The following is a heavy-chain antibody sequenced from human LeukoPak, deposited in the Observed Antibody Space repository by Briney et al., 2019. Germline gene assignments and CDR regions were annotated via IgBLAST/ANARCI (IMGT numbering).Heavy chain of an antibody. J-gene: IGHJ4*02. CDR3: ARGGEAGLAD. V-gene: IGHV4-59*01. D-gene: IGHD4-17*01. CDR2: IDYSGAT. CDR1: GGSISTYY. Sequence: SETLSLTCTVSGGSISTYYWSWIRQPPGKGLEWIGYIDYSGATNYNPSLKSRVTMSVDTSKHQFSLNLSSVTAADTAVYYCARGGEAGLADWGQGTLVTVSS.